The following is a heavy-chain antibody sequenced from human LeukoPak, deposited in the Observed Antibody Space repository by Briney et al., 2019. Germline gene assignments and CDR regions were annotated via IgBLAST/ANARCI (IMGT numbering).Heavy chain of an antibody. J-gene: IGHJ4*02. CDR1: GFTFSKYW. D-gene: IGHD6-19*01. CDR2: INTDGTVT. V-gene: IGHV3-74*01. Sequence: GGSLRLSCAASGFTFSKYWMLWVRQAPGKGLESVSRINTDGTVTTYADSVKGRFTVSRDNPDNTMFLQMHSVRDEDTAVYYCATKQWLAPPPDSWGQGTPVTVSS. CDR3: ATKQWLAPPPDS.